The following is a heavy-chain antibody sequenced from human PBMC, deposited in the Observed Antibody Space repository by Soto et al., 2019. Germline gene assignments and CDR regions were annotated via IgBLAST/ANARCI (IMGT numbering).Heavy chain of an antibody. D-gene: IGHD3-10*01. Sequence: EVQLLESGGGLVQPGESLRLSCAASGFTFSSYAMTWVRQAPGMGLEWVSSISADGGGTYYADSVKGRFTISRDNSKNTLYLQMNSRRAEDTALYYCARIGWGSYTGYWGQGTLVTVSS. CDR2: ISADGGGT. V-gene: IGHV3-23*01. CDR3: ARIGWGSYTGY. CDR1: GFTFSSYA. J-gene: IGHJ4*02.